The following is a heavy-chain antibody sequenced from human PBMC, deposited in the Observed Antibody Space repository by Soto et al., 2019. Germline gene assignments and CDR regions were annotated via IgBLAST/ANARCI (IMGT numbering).Heavy chain of an antibody. CDR1: GYTLTSYY. CDR3: ARGISTTRYYYYYGMDV. CDR2: INPSGGTT. V-gene: IGHV1-46*01. J-gene: IGHJ6*02. Sequence: GASVKVSCKASGYTLTSYYLHWVRQAPGQGPEWMGIINPSGGTTNDAQKFQDRVTMTSDTSTSTVYMELSSLRSEDTAVYYCARGISTTRYYYYYGMDVWGQGTTVTVSS. D-gene: IGHD2-2*01.